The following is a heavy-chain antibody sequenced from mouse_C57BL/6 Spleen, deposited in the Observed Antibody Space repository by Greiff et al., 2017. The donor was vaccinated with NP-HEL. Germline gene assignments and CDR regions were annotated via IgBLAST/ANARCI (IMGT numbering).Heavy chain of an antibody. J-gene: IGHJ3*01. CDR3: ARGGDEDGFAY. V-gene: IGHV1-55*01. Sequence: QVQLQQSGAELVKPGASVKMSCKASGYTFTSYWITWVKQRPGQGLEWIGDIYPGSGSTNYNEKFKGKATLTVDTSSSTAYMQLSSLTSEDSAVYYCARGGDEDGFAYWGQETLVTDAA. CDR1: GYTFTSYW. CDR2: IYPGSGST.